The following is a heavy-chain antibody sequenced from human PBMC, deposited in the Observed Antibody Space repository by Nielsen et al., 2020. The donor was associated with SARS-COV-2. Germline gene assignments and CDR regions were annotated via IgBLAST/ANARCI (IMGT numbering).Heavy chain of an antibody. J-gene: IGHJ4*02. V-gene: IGHV3-64D*09. CDR3: VKGDGSDSSGYYNFDY. CDR1: GFTFSSYP. CDR2: ISSDGGST. Sequence: GESLKISCSASGFTFSSYPMHWVRQAPGKGLDYVSVISSDGGSTYSADSVKGRFTISRDNSKNTLYLQMSSLRAEDTAVYYCVKGDGSDSSGYYNFDYWGQGTLVTVSS. D-gene: IGHD3-22*01.